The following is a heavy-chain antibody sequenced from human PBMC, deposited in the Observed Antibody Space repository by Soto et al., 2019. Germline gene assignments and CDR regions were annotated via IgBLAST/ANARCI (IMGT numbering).Heavy chain of an antibody. D-gene: IGHD2-2*01. J-gene: IGHJ6*02. CDR1: GGTFDTYA. V-gene: IGHV1-69*01. CDR3: ARTGDIVVVGDFYYGMDV. CDR2: IIPIFTKP. Sequence: QVQLVQSGAEVKMPGSSVKVSCTASGGTFDTYALSWVRQAPGQGLEWLGGIIPIFTKPTYARKFQGRITITADEATTTVYPDRRSLTSDDTAVYYCARTGDIVVVGDFYYGMDVWGQGTTVIVSS.